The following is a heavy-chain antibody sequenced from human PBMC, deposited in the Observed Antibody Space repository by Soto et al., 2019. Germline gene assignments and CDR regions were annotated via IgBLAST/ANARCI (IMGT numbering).Heavy chain of an antibody. D-gene: IGHD2-15*01. CDR3: AKDTPTDNRPEY. CDR2: ISGSGGST. J-gene: IGHJ4*02. Sequence: LRLSCVASGFTFCSRAMSWVRQAPGKGLEWVSAISGSGGSTYYADSVKGRFTISRDNSKNTLWLQMNSLRAEDTAVYYCAKDTPTDNRPEYWGQGTLVSVSS. V-gene: IGHV3-23*01. CDR1: GFTFCSRA.